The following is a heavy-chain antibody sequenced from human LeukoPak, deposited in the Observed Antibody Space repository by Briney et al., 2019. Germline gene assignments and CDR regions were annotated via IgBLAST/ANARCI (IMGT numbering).Heavy chain of an antibody. CDR3: ARDLDYYGSGSYAY. V-gene: IGHV3-7*03. Sequence: GGSLRLSCAASGFTFSSYWMSWVRQAPGKGLEWVANIKQDGSEKYYVDSVKGRFTISRDNAKNSLYLQMNSLRAEDTAVYYCARDLDYYGSGSYAYWGQGTLVTVSS. J-gene: IGHJ4*02. CDR1: GFTFSSYW. CDR2: IKQDGSEK. D-gene: IGHD3-10*01.